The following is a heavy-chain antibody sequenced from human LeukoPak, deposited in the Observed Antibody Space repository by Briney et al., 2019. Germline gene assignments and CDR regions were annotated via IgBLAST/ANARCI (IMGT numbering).Heavy chain of an antibody. Sequence: PLQTLSLTCAVSGGSLRSYYWNWVRQPPGKGREWIGFIYYSGATKYNTSLKSRVTISVDTSKNQFSLKLSSATAADTAVYYCARRINILTGYYKVDYYYMDVWGKGTTVTVSS. CDR2: IYYSGAT. CDR3: ARRINILTGYYKVDYYYMDV. J-gene: IGHJ6*03. V-gene: IGHV4-59*12. CDR1: GGSLRSYY. D-gene: IGHD3-9*01.